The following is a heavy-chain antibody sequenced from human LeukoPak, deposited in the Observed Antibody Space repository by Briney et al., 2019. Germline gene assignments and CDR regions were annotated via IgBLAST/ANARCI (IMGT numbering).Heavy chain of an antibody. Sequence: PGGPLRLSCAASGFTFSSYEMNWVRQAPGRGLEWVSYISSSGSNINYATNVKGRFNISRDNTKNPLYMQMNSLRAEDTAVYYCAKDLGCSGGSCDYWGQGTLVTVSS. CDR1: GFTFSSYE. J-gene: IGHJ4*02. V-gene: IGHV3-48*03. CDR3: AKDLGCSGGSCDY. CDR2: ISSSGSNI. D-gene: IGHD2-15*01.